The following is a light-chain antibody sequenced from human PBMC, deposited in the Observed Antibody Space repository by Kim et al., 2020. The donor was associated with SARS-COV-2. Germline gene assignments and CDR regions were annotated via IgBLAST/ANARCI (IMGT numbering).Light chain of an antibody. Sequence: SYELTQPPSVSVVPGKTARITCGGNNIGAKGVHWCQQKPGQAPVLVIFYDSDRPSGIPERFSGSKSGTTATLTINSVEAGDEAEYFGQVWDVGRPV. V-gene: IGLV3-21*04. CDR3: QVWDVGRPV. J-gene: IGLJ7*01. CDR1: NIGAKG. CDR2: YDS.